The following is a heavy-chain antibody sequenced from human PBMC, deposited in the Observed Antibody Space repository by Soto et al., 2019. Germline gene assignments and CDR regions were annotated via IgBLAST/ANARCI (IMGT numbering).Heavy chain of an antibody. CDR3: AKAWGIDY. CDR1: GFTFSSYT. J-gene: IGHJ4*02. V-gene: IGHV3-23*01. Sequence: EVPLLESGGGLVEPGGSRRLSCAASGFTFSSYTMSWVRQAPGKGLEWVSTISGSGGSTYYADSVKGRFTISRDNSKNTLYLQMNSLRVEDTAVYYCAKAWGIDYWGQGTLVTVSS. CDR2: ISGSGGST. D-gene: IGHD7-27*01.